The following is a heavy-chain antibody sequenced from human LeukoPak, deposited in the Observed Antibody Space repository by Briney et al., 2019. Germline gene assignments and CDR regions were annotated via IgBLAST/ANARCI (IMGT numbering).Heavy chain of an antibody. Sequence: ASVKVSCKASGYTFTSCGISWVRQAPGQGLEWMGWISAYNGNTNYAQKLQGRVTMTTDTSTSTAYMELRSLRSDDTAVYYCARDDQPLRYFDWLQTPGLYYYYYYGMDVWGQGTTVTVSS. CDR2: ISAYNGNT. CDR1: GYTFTSCG. V-gene: IGHV1-18*01. D-gene: IGHD3-9*01. J-gene: IGHJ6*02. CDR3: ARDDQPLRYFDWLQTPGLYYYYYYGMDV.